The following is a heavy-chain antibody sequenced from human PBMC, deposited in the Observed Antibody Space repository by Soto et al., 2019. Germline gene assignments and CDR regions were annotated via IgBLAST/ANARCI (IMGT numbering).Heavy chain of an antibody. V-gene: IGHV4-39*01. CDR2: VYYSVST. Sequence: PSDTLSLTFTVSSGSVSSSSYYWVLERQPPWKGLEWIGSVYYSVSTYYNPSLESRVTISVDKSKNQFSLKLMSLSAADTAVYYCGRLEGLATISYYFDYWGQGALVTVSS. CDR1: SGSVSSSSYY. D-gene: IGHD3-9*01. CDR3: GRLEGLATISYYFDY. J-gene: IGHJ4*02.